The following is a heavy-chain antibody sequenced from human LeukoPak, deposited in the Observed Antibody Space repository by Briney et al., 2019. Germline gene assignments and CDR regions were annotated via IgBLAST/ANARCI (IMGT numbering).Heavy chain of an antibody. V-gene: IGHV3-53*01. Sequence: GGSLRLSCAASGFTFSSNYMSWVRQAPGKGLEWVSVIYSGGSTYYADSVKGRFTISRDNSKNTLYLQMNSLRAEDTAVYYCARGGEMATLNPFDYWGQGTLVTVSS. J-gene: IGHJ4*02. CDR1: GFTFSSNY. CDR3: ARGGEMATLNPFDY. CDR2: IYSGGST. D-gene: IGHD5-24*01.